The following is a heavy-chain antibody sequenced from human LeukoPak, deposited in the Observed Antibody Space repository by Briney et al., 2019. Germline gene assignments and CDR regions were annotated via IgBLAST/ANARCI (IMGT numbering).Heavy chain of an antibody. J-gene: IGHJ6*03. CDR3: ARDVRSTYYYYMDV. V-gene: IGHV1-18*01. CDR2: ISAYNGNT. CDR1: GYTFTSYG. Sequence: ASVKVSCKASGYTFTSYGISWVRQAPGQGLEWMGWISAYNGNTNYAQKLQGRVTVTTDTSTSTAYMELRSLRSDDTAVYYCARDVRSTYYYYMDVWGKGTTVTVSS. D-gene: IGHD2-2*01.